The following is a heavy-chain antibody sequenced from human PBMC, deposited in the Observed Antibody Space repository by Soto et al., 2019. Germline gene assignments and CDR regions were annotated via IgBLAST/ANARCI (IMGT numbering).Heavy chain of an antibody. V-gene: IGHV3-30*03. J-gene: IGHJ4*02. CDR1: GISFSAYG. D-gene: IGHD5-12*01. CDR2: ISYDGNKS. CDR3: TTGIVARTSHFDH. Sequence: PGGSLRLCCAVSGISFSAYGMHWFRQAPGKGLEWVAMISYDGNKSSYGDSVKGRFTISRDNSKNLLYLQMNSLRTEDTAVYFCTTGIVARTSHFDHWGQGTLVTVSS.